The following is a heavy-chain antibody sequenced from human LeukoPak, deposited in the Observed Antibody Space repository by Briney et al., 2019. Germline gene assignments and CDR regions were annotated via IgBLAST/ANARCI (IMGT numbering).Heavy chain of an antibody. J-gene: IGHJ3*02. CDR3: ARDRSGYYYGEPNAFDI. Sequence: SETLSLTCTVSGGSISSSSYYWGWIRQPPGKGLEWIGSIYYSGSTYYNPSLKSRVTISVDTSKNQFSLKLSSVTAADTAVYYCARDRSGYYYGEPNAFDIWGQGTMVTVSS. D-gene: IGHD3-22*01. CDR2: IYYSGST. V-gene: IGHV4-39*07. CDR1: GGSISSSSYY.